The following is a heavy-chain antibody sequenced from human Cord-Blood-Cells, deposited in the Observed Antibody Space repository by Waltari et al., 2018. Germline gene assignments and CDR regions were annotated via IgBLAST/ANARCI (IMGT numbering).Heavy chain of an antibody. D-gene: IGHD6-13*01. CDR1: GYTFTSYA. CDR3: ARALLGIAAAGTFDY. CDR2: INAGNVNT. V-gene: IGHV1-3*01. J-gene: IGHJ4*02. Sequence: QVQLVQSGAEVKKPGASVKVSCKASGYTFTSYAMHWVRQAPGQRLEWMGWINAGNVNTKYSQKFQGRVTITRDTSASTAYMELSSLRSEDTAVYYCARALLGIAAAGTFDYWGQGTLVTVSS.